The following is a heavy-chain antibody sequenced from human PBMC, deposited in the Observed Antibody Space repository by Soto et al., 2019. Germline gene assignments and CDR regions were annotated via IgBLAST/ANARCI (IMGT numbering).Heavy chain of an antibody. J-gene: IGHJ5*02. Sequence: GGSLRLSCAASGFNFGGYDMNWVRQAPGKGLEWVSYISTSSTTIYYAESVKGRFTISRDNAKNSLHLQMNSLRAEDTAVYYCTRDASRDSSARGWFDPWGPGTLVTVSS. D-gene: IGHD6-13*01. CDR2: ISTSSTTI. CDR3: TRDASRDSSARGWFDP. CDR1: GFNFGGYD. V-gene: IGHV3-48*04.